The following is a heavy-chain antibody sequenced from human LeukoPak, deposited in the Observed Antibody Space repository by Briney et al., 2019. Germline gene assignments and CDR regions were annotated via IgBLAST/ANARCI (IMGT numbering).Heavy chain of an antibody. CDR3: ARDNIEGGQQLDNNWFDP. CDR2: IIPIFGTA. J-gene: IGHJ5*02. Sequence: ASVKVSCKASGGTFSSYAISWVRQAPGQGLEWMGGIIPIFGTANYAQKFQGRVTITADESTSTAYMELSSLRSEDTAVYYCARDNIEGGQQLDNNWFDPWGQGTLVTVSS. V-gene: IGHV1-69*13. CDR1: GGTFSSYA. D-gene: IGHD6-13*01.